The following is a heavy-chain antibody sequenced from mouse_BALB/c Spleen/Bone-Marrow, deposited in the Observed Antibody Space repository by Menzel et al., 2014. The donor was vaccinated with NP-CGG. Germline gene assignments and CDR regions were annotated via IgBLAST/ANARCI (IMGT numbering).Heavy chain of an antibody. V-gene: IGHV4-1*02. CDR2: INPDSSTI. D-gene: IGHD1-1*01. CDR1: GFDFSRYW. CDR3: SRLSYYGRFAY. Sequence: EVKLVESGGGLVQPGGSLKLSCGASGFDFSRYWMSWVRQAPGKGLEWIGEINPDSSTINYTPSLKDKFIISRDNAKNTLYLQMSKVRSEDTALYYCSRLSYYGRFAYWGQGTLVTVSA. J-gene: IGHJ3*01.